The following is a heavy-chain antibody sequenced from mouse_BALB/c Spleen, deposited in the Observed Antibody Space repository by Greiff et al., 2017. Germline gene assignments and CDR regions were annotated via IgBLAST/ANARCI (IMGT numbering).Heavy chain of an antibody. V-gene: IGHV3-2*02. J-gene: IGHJ4*01. CDR1: GYSITSDYA. Sequence: EVQLMESGPGLVKPSQSLSLTCTVTGYSITSDYAWNWIRQFPGNKLEWMGYISYSGSTSYNPSLKSRISITRDTSKNQFFLQLNSVTTEDTATYYCACHGYYYAMDYWGQGTSVTVSS. CDR2: ISYSGST. D-gene: IGHD2-2*01. CDR3: ACHGYYYAMDY.